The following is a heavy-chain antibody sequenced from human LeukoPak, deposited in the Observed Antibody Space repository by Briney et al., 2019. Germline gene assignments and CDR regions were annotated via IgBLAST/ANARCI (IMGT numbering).Heavy chain of an antibody. CDR3: AKSTLTIVVVPAALDY. Sequence: GGSLRLSCAASGFTFSSYAMSWVRQAPGKGLEWVSAISGSGGSTYYADSVKGRFTISRDNSKNTLYLQMNSLRAEDTAVYYSAKSTLTIVVVPAALDYWGQETLVTVSS. D-gene: IGHD2-2*01. J-gene: IGHJ4*02. V-gene: IGHV3-23*01. CDR2: ISGSGGST. CDR1: GFTFSSYA.